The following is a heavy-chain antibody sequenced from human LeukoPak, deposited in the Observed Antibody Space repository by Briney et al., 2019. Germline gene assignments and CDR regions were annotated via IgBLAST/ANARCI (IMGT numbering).Heavy chain of an antibody. CDR1: GGSISSYY. J-gene: IGHJ6*03. CDR2: IYTSGST. V-gene: IGHV4-4*09. CDR3: ARRNVVVVPPYYYYYMDV. D-gene: IGHD2-2*01. Sequence: SETLSLTCTVSGGSISSYYWSWIRQPPGKGLEWIGYIYTSGSTNYNPSLKSRVTISVDTSKNQFSLKLSSVTAADTAVYYCARRNVVVVPPYYYYYMDVWGKGTTVTVSS.